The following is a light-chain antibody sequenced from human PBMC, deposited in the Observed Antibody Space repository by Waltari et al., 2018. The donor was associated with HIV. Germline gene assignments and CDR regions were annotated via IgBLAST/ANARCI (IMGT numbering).Light chain of an antibody. V-gene: IGKV3-11*01. CDR2: DAS. CDR1: QSVSSY. CDR3: QQRSDA. J-gene: IGKJ5*01. Sequence: EIVLTQSPATLSLSPGERATLSCRASQSVSSYLAWYQQKPGQAPRLLIYDASNRATGIPARFSGSGSETDFTHTISSLEPEDFAVYYCQQRSDAFGQGTRLEIK.